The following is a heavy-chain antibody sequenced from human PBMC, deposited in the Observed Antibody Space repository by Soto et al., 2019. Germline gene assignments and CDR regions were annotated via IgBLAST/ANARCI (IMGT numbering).Heavy chain of an antibody. Sequence: PGGSLRLSCAASGFTFSSYAMIWVRQAPGKGLEWVSAISGSGGSTYYADSAKGRFTISRDNSKNTLYLQMNSLRAEDTAVYYCAKDLSIAVAGYFDYWGQGTLVTVSS. V-gene: IGHV3-23*01. CDR3: AKDLSIAVAGYFDY. J-gene: IGHJ4*02. CDR2: ISGSGGST. D-gene: IGHD6-19*01. CDR1: GFTFSSYA.